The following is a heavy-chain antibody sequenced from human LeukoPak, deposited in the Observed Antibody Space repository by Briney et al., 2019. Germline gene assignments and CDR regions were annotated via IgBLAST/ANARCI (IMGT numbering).Heavy chain of an antibody. Sequence: GGSLTLSCAASGFTFNSYGRHWVGQAPGKGLEWVAFIRYDGSNKYYADSVKGRFTISRDNSKNTLYLQMNSLRAEDTAVYYCTVDSSSFDYWGQGTLVTVSS. D-gene: IGHD6-6*01. CDR2: IRYDGSNK. CDR3: TVDSSSFDY. J-gene: IGHJ4*02. V-gene: IGHV3-30*02. CDR1: GFTFNSYG.